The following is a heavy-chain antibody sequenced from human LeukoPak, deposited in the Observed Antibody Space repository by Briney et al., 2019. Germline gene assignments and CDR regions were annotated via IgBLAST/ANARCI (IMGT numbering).Heavy chain of an antibody. CDR2: ISGNGGST. V-gene: IGHV3-64*04. J-gene: IGHJ4*02. CDR3: ATQKRDYFDY. CDR1: GFTFSGHA. Sequence: PGGSLRLSCAASGFTFSGHAMHWVRQAPGKGLEYVSAISGNGGSTYYADSVKGRFTISRDNSKNTLYLQMNSLRAEDTAVYYCATQKRDYFDYWGQGTLVTVSS.